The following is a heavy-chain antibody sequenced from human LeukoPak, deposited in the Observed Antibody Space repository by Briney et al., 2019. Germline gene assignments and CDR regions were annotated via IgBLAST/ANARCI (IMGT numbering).Heavy chain of an antibody. Sequence: PGGSLRLSCAASGFTFSSYAMSWVRQAPGKGLEWVSAISGSGGSTYYADSVKGRFTISRDNSKNTLYLQMNSLRAEDTAVYYCAKQAYYDFWSGYYTGGFDYWGQGTLVTVSS. CDR3: AKQAYYDFWSGYYTGGFDY. V-gene: IGHV3-23*01. D-gene: IGHD3-3*01. CDR1: GFTFSSYA. CDR2: ISGSGGST. J-gene: IGHJ4*02.